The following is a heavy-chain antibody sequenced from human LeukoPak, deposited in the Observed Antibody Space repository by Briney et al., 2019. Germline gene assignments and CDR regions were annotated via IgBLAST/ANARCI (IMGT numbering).Heavy chain of an antibody. J-gene: IGHJ4*02. CDR3: ARGSSSGAYYFDY. V-gene: IGHV1-46*01. D-gene: IGHD3-22*01. CDR2: LNPSGGST. CDR1: GYTFSNFY. Sequence: ASVKVSFKASGYTFSNFYMNWVRQAPGQGLEWMGILNPSGGSTRYAQKFQGGVTMTRDTSTSTVYMELSSLRSEDTAVYYCARGSSSGAYYFDYWGQGALVTVSS.